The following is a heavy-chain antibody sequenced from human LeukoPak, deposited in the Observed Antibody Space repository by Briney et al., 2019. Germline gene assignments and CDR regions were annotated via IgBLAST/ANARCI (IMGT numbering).Heavy chain of an antibody. CDR3: ARLFHSSGWSFFDY. CDR2: INQGGSET. V-gene: IGHV3-7*01. J-gene: IGHJ4*02. D-gene: IGHD6-19*01. Sequence: GGSLRLSCAASGFTFSSYGMHWVRQAPGKGLEWVAHINQGGSETYYVDSVKGPFTISRDNAKNSLYLQVNSLRAEDTAVYYCARLFHSSGWSFFDYWGQGILVTVSS. CDR1: GFTFSSYG.